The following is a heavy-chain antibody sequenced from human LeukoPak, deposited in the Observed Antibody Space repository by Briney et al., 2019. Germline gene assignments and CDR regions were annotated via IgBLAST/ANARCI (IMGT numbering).Heavy chain of an antibody. Sequence: PRGSLRLSCAASGFTFSSYSMNWVRQAPGKGLEWVSSISSSSSYIYYADSVKGRFTISRDNAKNSLYLQMNSLRAEDTAVYYCARAIERYSGSYFLDAVDYWGQGTLVTVSS. CDR1: GFTFSSYS. V-gene: IGHV3-21*01. CDR3: ARAIERYSGSYFLDAVDY. CDR2: ISSSSSYI. D-gene: IGHD1-26*01. J-gene: IGHJ4*02.